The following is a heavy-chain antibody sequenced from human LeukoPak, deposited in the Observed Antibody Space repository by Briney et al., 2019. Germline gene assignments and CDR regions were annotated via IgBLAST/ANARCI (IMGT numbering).Heavy chain of an antibody. CDR1: GFTFSSHG. Sequence: PGGSLRLSCAASGFTFSSHGMHWVRQAPGKGLEWVAVISYDGSNKYYADSVKGRFTISRDNSKNTLYLQMNSLRAEDTAVYYCAKDSKSYYYGSGSYTHPDYWGQGTLVTVSS. D-gene: IGHD3-10*01. J-gene: IGHJ4*02. CDR3: AKDSKSYYYGSGSYTHPDY. V-gene: IGHV3-30*18. CDR2: ISYDGSNK.